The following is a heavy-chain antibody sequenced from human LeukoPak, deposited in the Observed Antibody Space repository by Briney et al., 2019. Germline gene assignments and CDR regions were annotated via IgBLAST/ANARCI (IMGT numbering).Heavy chain of an antibody. Sequence: SETLSLTCTVSGGSISSYYWSWIRQPPGKGLEWIEDISNSGNTYYNPSLKSRVTMSLDTSKNQFSLKLTSVTAADTAVYYCARVRAGTTTKRAFDIWGQGTLVTVSS. V-gene: IGHV4-59*01. D-gene: IGHD1-7*01. CDR2: ISNSGNT. CDR3: ARVRAGTTTKRAFDI. J-gene: IGHJ3*02. CDR1: GGSISSYY.